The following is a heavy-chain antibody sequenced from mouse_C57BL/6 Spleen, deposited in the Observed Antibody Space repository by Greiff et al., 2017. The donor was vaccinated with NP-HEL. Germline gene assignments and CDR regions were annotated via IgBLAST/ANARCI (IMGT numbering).Heavy chain of an antibody. CDR3: ARSSGDWFAY. J-gene: IGHJ3*01. V-gene: IGHV1-42*01. Sequence: EVKLQESGPELVKPGASVKISCKASGYSFTGYYMNWVKQSPEKSLEWIGEINPSTGGTTYNQKFKAKATLTVDKSSSTAYMQLKSLTSEDSAVYYCARSSGDWFAYWGQGTLVTVSA. CDR1: GYSFTGYY. CDR2: INPSTGGT.